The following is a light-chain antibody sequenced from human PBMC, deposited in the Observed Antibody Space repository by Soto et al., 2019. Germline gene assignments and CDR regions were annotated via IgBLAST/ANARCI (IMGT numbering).Light chain of an antibody. CDR3: AAWDDNLNGYV. CDR1: SSNIGSNS. Sequence: QSVLTQPPSASGTPGQRVTISCSGSSSNIGSNSVNCNQQLPGTAPKLLIYSNVRRSSGVPDRFSDSKSGTSASLAICGLETEDESDYYCAAWDDNLNGYVFRTGIKLTVL. J-gene: IGLJ1*01. V-gene: IGLV1-44*01. CDR2: SNV.